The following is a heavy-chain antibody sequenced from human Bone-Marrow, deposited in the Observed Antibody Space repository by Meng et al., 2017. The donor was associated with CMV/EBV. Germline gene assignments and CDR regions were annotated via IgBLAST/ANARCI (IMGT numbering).Heavy chain of an antibody. Sequence: SETLSLTCAVSGGSISSSNWWSWVRQPPGKGLEWIGEIYHSGSTNYNPSLKSRVTISVDKSKNQFSLKLSSVTAADTAVYYCARSYCSSTSCYPDYWGQGTLVAVSS. D-gene: IGHD2-2*01. CDR3: ARSYCSSTSCYPDY. CDR1: GGSISSSNW. V-gene: IGHV4-4*02. J-gene: IGHJ4*02. CDR2: IYHSGST.